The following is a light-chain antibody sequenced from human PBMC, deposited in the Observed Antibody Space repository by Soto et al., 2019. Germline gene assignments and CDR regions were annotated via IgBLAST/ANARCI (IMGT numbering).Light chain of an antibody. CDR2: EVT. CDR3: SSYAGRTLYV. CDR1: SSDVGGYDY. Sequence: QSALTQPPSASGSPGQSVTISCTGTSSDVGGYDYVSWYQQRPGKAPKLLIHEVTKRPSGVPDRFSGSKSGNTASLTVSGLQAEDEADYYCSSYAGRTLYVFGTATTVTVL. V-gene: IGLV2-8*01. J-gene: IGLJ1*01.